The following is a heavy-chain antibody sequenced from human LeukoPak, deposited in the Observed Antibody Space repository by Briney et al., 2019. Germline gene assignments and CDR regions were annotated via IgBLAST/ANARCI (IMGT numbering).Heavy chain of an antibody. V-gene: IGHV4-4*09. J-gene: IGHJ6*03. CDR2: IFPSGSA. CDR3: ARRNHYFYYMDV. CDR1: GGSISSYY. Sequence: SETLSLTCTVSGGSISSYYWSWIRQPAGKGLEWIGYIFPSGSAFYNPSLESRVTISLDTSENQFSMRLSSVTAADTAVYYCARRNHYFYYMDVWGKGTTVTVSS.